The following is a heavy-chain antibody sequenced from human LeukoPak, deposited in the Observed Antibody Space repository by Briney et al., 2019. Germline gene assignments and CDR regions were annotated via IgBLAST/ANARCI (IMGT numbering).Heavy chain of an antibody. Sequence: GGSLRLSCAASGFTFSSYAMSWVRQAPGKGLEWVSVISGSGGSTYHADSVKGRFTISRDNSKNTVHLQMNSQRAEDTAVYYCAKDKDSSGPYYFDYWGQGTLVTVSS. CDR1: GFTFSSYA. V-gene: IGHV3-23*01. CDR3: AKDKDSSGPYYFDY. J-gene: IGHJ4*02. D-gene: IGHD6-19*01. CDR2: ISGSGGST.